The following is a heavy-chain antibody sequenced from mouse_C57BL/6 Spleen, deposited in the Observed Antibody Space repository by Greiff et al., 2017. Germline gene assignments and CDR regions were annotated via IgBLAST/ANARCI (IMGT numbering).Heavy chain of an antibody. CDR1: GYTFTSYG. J-gene: IGHJ4*01. D-gene: IGHD3-2*02. CDR3: AREAQATPCYAMDY. CDR2: IVPNSGGI. V-gene: IGHV1-72*01. Sequence: QVQLQQPGAEFVKPGASVKLSCKASGYTFTSYGMHWVKQRPGRGLEWIGRIVPNSGGIKYNEKFKSKARLTVDKPASTACMQLCSLTSEDSAVYYCAREAQATPCYAMDYWGQGTSVTVSS.